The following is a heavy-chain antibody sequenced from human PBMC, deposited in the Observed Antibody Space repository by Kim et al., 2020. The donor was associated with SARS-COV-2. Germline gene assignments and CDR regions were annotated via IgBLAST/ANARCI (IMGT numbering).Heavy chain of an antibody. V-gene: IGHV4-34*01. CDR1: GGSFSGYY. D-gene: IGHD3-10*01. CDR2: INNSGRT. CDR3: ARRLSNTSGWGSHYCDL. J-gene: IGHJ4*02. Sequence: SETLSLTCAVYGGSFSGYYWSWIRQPPGKGLEWVGAINNSGRTNDTPSLKSRVTISVETSKNQFSLKLTSVTAADTAVYYCARRLSNTSGWGSHYCDLWGQGILVTVSS.